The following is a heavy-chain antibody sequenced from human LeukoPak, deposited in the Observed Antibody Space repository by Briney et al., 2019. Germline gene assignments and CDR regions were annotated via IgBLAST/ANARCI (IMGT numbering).Heavy chain of an antibody. V-gene: IGHV3-21*01. CDR1: GFTFSSYS. CDR3: ARAEDGYYYDSSGPPGTIDY. J-gene: IGHJ4*02. Sequence: PGGSLRLSCAASGFTFSSYSMNWVRQAPGKGREWVSSISSSSSYIYYADSVKGRFTISRDNAENSLYLQMNSLRAEDTAVYYCARAEDGYYYDSSGPPGTIDYWGQGTLVTVSS. D-gene: IGHD3-22*01. CDR2: ISSSSSYI.